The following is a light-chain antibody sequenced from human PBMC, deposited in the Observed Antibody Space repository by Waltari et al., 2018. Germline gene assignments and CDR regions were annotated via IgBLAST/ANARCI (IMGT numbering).Light chain of an antibody. Sequence: QAVVTQEPSLTVSPGGTVTLTCGSSTGAVTSGHYPYWFQQTSGQAPRTLISDTSNKHSWTPARFSGSLLGGKAALTLSGAQPEDEADYYCLLSYSGARVFGGGTKLTVL. V-gene: IGLV7-46*01. CDR3: LLSYSGARV. J-gene: IGLJ2*01. CDR2: DTS. CDR1: TGAVTSGHY.